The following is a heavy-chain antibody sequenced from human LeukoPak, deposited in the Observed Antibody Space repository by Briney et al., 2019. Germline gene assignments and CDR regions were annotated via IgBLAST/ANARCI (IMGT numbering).Heavy chain of an antibody. CDR2: IRYDGSNK. CDR3: AKLVRGVSPSSPDI. D-gene: IGHD3-10*01. Sequence: PGGSLRLSCAASGFTFSSYGMHWVRQAPGKGLEWVAFIRYDGSNKYYADSVKGRFTISRDNSKNTLYLQMNSLRVEDTAVYYCAKLVRGVSPSSPDIWGQGTMVTVSS. V-gene: IGHV3-30*02. J-gene: IGHJ3*02. CDR1: GFTFSSYG.